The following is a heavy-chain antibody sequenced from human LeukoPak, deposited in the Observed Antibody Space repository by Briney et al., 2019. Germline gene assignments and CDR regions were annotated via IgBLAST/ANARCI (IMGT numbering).Heavy chain of an antibody. D-gene: IGHD1-26*01. CDR3: AKSPYIVGATVDY. J-gene: IGHJ4*02. CDR2: ISGSGGST. V-gene: IGHV3-23*01. CDR1: GFTFGDYA. Sequence: GGSLRLSCTASGFTFGDYAMSWVRQAPGKGLEWVSAISGSGGSTYYADSVKGRFTISRDNSKNTLYLQMNSLRAEDTAVYYCAKSPYIVGATVDYWGQGTLVTVSS.